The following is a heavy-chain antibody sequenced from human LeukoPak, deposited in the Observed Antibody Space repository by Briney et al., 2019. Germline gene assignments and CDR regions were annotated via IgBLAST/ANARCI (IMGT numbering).Heavy chain of an antibody. CDR1: GFTFSSYG. D-gene: IGHD3-16*02. Sequence: PGGSLRLSCAASGFTFSSYGMHWVRQAPGKGLEWVAVIWYDGSNKYYADSVKGLFTISRDNSKNTLYLQMNSLRAEDTAVYYCARGSLSAGWYFDLWGRGTLVTVSS. CDR2: IWYDGSNK. V-gene: IGHV3-33*01. CDR3: ARGSLSAGWYFDL. J-gene: IGHJ2*01.